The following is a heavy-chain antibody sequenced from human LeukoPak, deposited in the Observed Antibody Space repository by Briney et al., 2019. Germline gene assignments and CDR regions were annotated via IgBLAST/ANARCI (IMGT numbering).Heavy chain of an antibody. V-gene: IGHV1-46*01. CDR2: INPSGGST. CDR3: ARSVRMITTGFDY. D-gene: IGHD3-16*01. Sequence: VASVTVSCLACGYTFTSYYMHWLRQAAGQGLAWVGIINPSGGSTSYAQKFQGRVTMTRDTSTSTAYMELSSLRSEDTAVYYCARSVRMITTGFDYWGQGTLVTVSS. J-gene: IGHJ4*02. CDR1: GYTFTSYY.